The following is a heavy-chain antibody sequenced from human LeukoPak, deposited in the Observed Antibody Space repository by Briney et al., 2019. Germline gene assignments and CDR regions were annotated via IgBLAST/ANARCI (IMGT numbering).Heavy chain of an antibody. CDR2: IKSKTDGGTT. J-gene: IGHJ4*02. D-gene: IGHD3-16*02. V-gene: IGHV3-15*01. Sequence: GGSLRLSCAASGFTFSNAWMSWVRQAPGKGLEWVGRIKSKTDGGTTDYAAPVKGRFTIPRDDSKNTLYLQMNSLKTEDTAVYYCTTCLYDYVWGSYRNLFDYWGQGTLVTVSS. CDR3: TTCLYDYVWGSYRNLFDY. CDR1: GFTFSNAW.